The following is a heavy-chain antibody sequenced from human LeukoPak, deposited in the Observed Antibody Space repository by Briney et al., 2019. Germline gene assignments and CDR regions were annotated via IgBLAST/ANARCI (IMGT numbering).Heavy chain of an antibody. CDR3: ARGGPRGYDYVWGSYRYTPF. CDR2: INTNTGNP. J-gene: IGHJ4*02. V-gene: IGHV7-4-1*02. Sequence: ASVKVSCKASGYTFTSYAMNWVRQAPGQGLEWMGWINTNTGNPTYAQGFTGRFVFSLDTSVSTAYLQISSLKAEDTAVYYCARGGPRGYDYVWGSYRYTPFWGQGTLVTVSS. D-gene: IGHD3-16*02. CDR1: GYTFTSYA.